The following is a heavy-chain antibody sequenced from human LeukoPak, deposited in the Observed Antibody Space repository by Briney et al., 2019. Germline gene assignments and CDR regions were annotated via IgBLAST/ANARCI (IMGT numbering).Heavy chain of an antibody. V-gene: IGHV3-48*03. CDR1: GFTFSSYA. CDR3: ARGVRDYYDSSGYYP. CDR2: ISSSGSTI. J-gene: IGHJ5*02. D-gene: IGHD3-22*01. Sequence: GGSLRLSCAASGFTFSSYAMHWVRQAPGKGLEWVSYISSSGSTIYYADSVKGRFTISRDNAKNSLYLQMNSLRAEDTAVYYCARGVRDYYDSSGYYPWGQGTLVTVSS.